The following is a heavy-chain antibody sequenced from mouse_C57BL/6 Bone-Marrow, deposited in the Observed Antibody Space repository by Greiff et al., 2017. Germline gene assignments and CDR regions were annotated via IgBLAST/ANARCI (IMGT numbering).Heavy chain of an antibody. J-gene: IGHJ3*01. CDR3: TGVLLRYWFAY. D-gene: IGHD1-1*01. Sequence: EVQLQESGAELVRPGASVKLSCTASGFNIKDDYMHWVTQRPEQGLEWIGWIDPEHVDTEYASKFQGKATITADTASHTAYRQLSSLTSEDTAVYYCTGVLLRYWFAYWGQGTLVTVSA. V-gene: IGHV14-4*01. CDR2: IDPEHVDT. CDR1: GFNIKDDY.